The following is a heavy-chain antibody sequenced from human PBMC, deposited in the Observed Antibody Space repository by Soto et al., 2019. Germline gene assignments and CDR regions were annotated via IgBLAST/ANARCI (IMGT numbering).Heavy chain of an antibody. CDR1: GFTFSSYW. V-gene: IGHV3-7*01. CDR2: IKQDGSEK. CDR3: ASYSSGWDPGY. Sequence: GGSLRLSCAASGFTFSSYWMSWVRQAPGKGLEWVANIKQDGSEKYYVDSVKGRFTIFRDNAKNSLYLQMNSLRAEDTAVYYCASYSSGWDPGYWGQGTLVTVSS. D-gene: IGHD6-19*01. J-gene: IGHJ4*02.